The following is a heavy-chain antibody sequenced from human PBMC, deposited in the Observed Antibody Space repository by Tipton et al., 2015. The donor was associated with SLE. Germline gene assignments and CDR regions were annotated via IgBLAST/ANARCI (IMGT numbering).Heavy chain of an antibody. D-gene: IGHD1-26*01. CDR3: AREVGALDY. CDR2: IKQDGSEK. Sequence: SLRLSCAASGFTFSHYWMSWVRQAPGKGLEWVANIKQDGSEKYYVDSVKGRFTISRDNAKNTLYLQMNSLRAEDTAVYYCAREVGALDYWGQGTLVTVSS. J-gene: IGHJ4*02. CDR1: GFTFSHYW. V-gene: IGHV3-7*01.